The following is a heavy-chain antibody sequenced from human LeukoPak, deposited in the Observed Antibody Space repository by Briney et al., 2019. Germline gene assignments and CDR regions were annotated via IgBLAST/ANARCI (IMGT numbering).Heavy chain of an antibody. J-gene: IGHJ5*02. D-gene: IGHD6-19*01. V-gene: IGHV3-23*01. Sequence: GGSLRLSCAASGFTFSSYAMTWVRQAPGKGLEWVSSIDASGGSTYYADSVKGRFTISRDNSKNTFFLQMNTLRAADTAVYYCAKGTGSGWYGWFAPWGQGTLVTVSS. CDR3: AKGTGSGWYGWFAP. CDR1: GFTFSSYA. CDR2: IDASGGST.